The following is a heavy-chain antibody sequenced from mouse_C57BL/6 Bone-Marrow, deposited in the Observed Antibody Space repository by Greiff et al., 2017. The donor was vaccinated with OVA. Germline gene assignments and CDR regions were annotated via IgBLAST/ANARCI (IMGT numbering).Heavy chain of an antibody. CDR3: AKIKLSSQSPYYAMDY. D-gene: IGHD1-1*01. J-gene: IGHJ4*01. V-gene: IGHV7-3*01. Sequence: EVQVVESGGGLVQPGGSLSLSCAASGFTFTDYYMSWVRQPPGKALEWLGFIRNKANGYTTEYSASVKGRFTISRDNSQSILYLQMNALRAEDSATYYCAKIKLSSQSPYYAMDYWGQGTSVTVSS. CDR2: IRNKANGYTT. CDR1: GFTFTDYY.